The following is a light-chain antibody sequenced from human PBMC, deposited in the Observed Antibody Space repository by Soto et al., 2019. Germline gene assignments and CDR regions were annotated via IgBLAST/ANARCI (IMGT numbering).Light chain of an antibody. CDR1: NIASKN. V-gene: IGLV3-9*01. CDR3: QVWDSGTGV. CDR2: SDS. Sequence: SYELTQPLSVSVALGQTARITCGGSNIASKNVHWYQQKPGQAPVLVIYSDSNRPSGIPERFSGSNSGNTATLTINRAQAGDEADYYRQVWDSGTGVFGTGTKVTVL. J-gene: IGLJ1*01.